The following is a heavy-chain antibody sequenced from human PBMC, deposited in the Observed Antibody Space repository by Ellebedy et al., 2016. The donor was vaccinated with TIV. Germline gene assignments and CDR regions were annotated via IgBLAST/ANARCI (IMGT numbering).Heavy chain of an antibody. CDR1: GYTFTGYY. V-gene: IGHV1-2*02. J-gene: IGHJ6*02. CDR3: SRDPIVAPRDYSMDV. CDR2: INPNSGGT. Sequence: AASVKVSCKASGYTFTGYYMHWVRQAPGQGLEWMGWINPNSGGTNYAQKFQGRVTMTRDTSISTAYMELSRLRSDDTAVYYCSRDPIVAPRDYSMDVWGQGTTVTVSS. D-gene: IGHD5-12*01.